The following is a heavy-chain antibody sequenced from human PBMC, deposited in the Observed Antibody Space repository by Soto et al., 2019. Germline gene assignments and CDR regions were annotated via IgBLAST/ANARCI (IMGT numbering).Heavy chain of an antibody. CDR2: LYFIGNT. CDR1: GDSISSSRYY. D-gene: IGHD6-13*01. CDR3: ARQGYSSSWYDTNWFDP. Sequence: SETLSVTCTVSGDSISSSRYYWGWIRQPPGKGLEWIGSLYFIGNTYYNPSLKSRLTISVDTSKNRFSLQLSSVTAADTAVYYCARQGYSSSWYDTNWFDPWGQGTLVTVSS. V-gene: IGHV4-39*01. J-gene: IGHJ5*02.